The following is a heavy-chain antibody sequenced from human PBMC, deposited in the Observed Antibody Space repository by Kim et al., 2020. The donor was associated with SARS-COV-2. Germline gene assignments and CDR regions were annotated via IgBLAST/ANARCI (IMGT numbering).Heavy chain of an antibody. Sequence: KSRITISVDTSKNQCSLKLSSVTAADTAVYYCARPPYSSPRGYYGGMDVWGQGTTVTVSS. V-gene: IGHV4-39*01. CDR3: ARPPYSSPRGYYGGMDV. D-gene: IGHD6-13*01. J-gene: IGHJ6*02.